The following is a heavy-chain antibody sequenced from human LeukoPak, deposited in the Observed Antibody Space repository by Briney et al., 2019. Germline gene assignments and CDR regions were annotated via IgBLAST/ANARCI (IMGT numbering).Heavy chain of an antibody. CDR1: GYSFTNYW. Sequence: GESLKISCKASGYSFTNYWIAWVRQMPGKGLEWMGIIYPGDSDIRYSPSFQGQVTISADKSISTAYLQWSSLKASDTAMYYCARRGAERKCRGGSCYYDYWGQGTLVTVSS. CDR2: IYPGDSDI. J-gene: IGHJ4*02. CDR3: ARRGAERKCRGGSCYYDY. V-gene: IGHV5-51*01. D-gene: IGHD2-15*01.